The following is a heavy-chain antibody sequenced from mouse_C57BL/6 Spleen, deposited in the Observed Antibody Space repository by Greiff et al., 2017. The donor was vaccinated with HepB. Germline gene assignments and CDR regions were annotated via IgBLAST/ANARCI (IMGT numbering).Heavy chain of an antibody. D-gene: IGHD2-3*01. J-gene: IGHJ2*01. CDR3: ARGLLNYFDY. CDR1: GFTFSSYA. Sequence: EVKLVESGGGLVKPGGSLKLSCAASGFTFSSYAMSWVRQTPEKSLEWVATISDGGSYTYYPDNVKGRFTISRDNAKNNLYLQMSHLKSEDTSMYYCARGLLNYFDYWGQGTTLTVSS. V-gene: IGHV5-4*03. CDR2: ISDGGSYT.